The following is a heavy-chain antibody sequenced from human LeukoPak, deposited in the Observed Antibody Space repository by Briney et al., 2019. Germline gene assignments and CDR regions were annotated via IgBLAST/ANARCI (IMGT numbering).Heavy chain of an antibody. D-gene: IGHD2-2*01. CDR3: ARDDGGYCSSTSCWNWFDP. V-gene: IGHV1-69*05. CDR2: IIPIFGTA. J-gene: IGHJ5*02. Sequence: ASVKVSCTASGGTFSSYAISWVRQAPGQGLEWMGGIIPIFGTANYAQKFQGRVTITTDESTSTAYMELSSLRSEDTAVYYCARDDGGYCSSTSCWNWFDPWGQGTLVTVSS. CDR1: GGTFSSYA.